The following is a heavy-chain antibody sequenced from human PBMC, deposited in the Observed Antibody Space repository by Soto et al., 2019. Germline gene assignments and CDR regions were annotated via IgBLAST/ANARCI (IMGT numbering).Heavy chain of an antibody. CDR1: GGTFSSYA. CDR3: ARDRRLAAAVY. CDR2: IIPIFGTA. J-gene: IGHJ4*02. D-gene: IGHD6-13*01. V-gene: IGHV1-69*06. Sequence: SVKVSCKASGGTFSSYAISWVRQAPGQGLEWMGGIIPIFGTASYAQKFQGRVTITADKSTSTAYMELSSLRSEDTAVYYGARDRRLAAAVYWGQGTLVTGSS.